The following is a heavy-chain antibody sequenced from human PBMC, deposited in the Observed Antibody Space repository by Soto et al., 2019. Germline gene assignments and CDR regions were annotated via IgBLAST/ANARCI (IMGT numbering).Heavy chain of an antibody. V-gene: IGHV1-8*01. Sequence: GASVKVSCKASGYTFTSYDINWVRQATGQGLEWLGWVNPNSGNTGYAQKFQGRVTMTRNTSISTAYMELSSLRSEDTAVYYCARELYSSVRFDPWGQGTLVTVSS. CDR2: VNPNSGNT. J-gene: IGHJ5*02. CDR3: ARELYSSVRFDP. D-gene: IGHD6-25*01. CDR1: GYTFTSYD.